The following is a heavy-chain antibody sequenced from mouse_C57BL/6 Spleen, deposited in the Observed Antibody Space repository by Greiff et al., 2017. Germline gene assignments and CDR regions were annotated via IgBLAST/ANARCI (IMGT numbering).Heavy chain of an antibody. CDR3: AREELGQGAMDY. J-gene: IGHJ4*01. D-gene: IGHD4-1*01. CDR1: GFTFSDYY. Sequence: EVQRVESEGGLVQPGSSMKLSCTASGFTFSDYYMAWVRQVPGQGLEWVANINYDGSSTYYLDSLKSRFIISRDNAKNILYLQMSSLKSEDTATYYCAREELGQGAMDYWGQGTSVTVSS. CDR2: INYDGSST. V-gene: IGHV5-16*01.